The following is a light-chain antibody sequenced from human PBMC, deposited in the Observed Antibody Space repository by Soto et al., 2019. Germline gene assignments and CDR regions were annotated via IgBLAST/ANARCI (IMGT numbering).Light chain of an antibody. CDR3: QQYNNWPPHT. CDR2: GAS. V-gene: IGKV3-15*01. CDR1: QSVNSN. J-gene: IGKJ2*01. Sequence: EIVMTQSPATLSVSPGERATLSCRASQSVNSNLAWYQQKPGLAPRLLIYGASTRATGIPARFSGSGSGTEFTLNISSLQSEDFAVYYCQQYNNWPPHTFGQGTKLEIK.